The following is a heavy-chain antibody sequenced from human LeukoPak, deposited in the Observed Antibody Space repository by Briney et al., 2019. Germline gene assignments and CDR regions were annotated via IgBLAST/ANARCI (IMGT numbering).Heavy chain of an antibody. CDR2: IYHSEST. CDR3: ASSDGSGMGHARPFDI. J-gene: IGHJ3*02. CDR1: GYSISSGYY. D-gene: IGHD3-10*01. V-gene: IGHV4-38-2*01. Sequence: SETLSLTCAVSGYSISSGYYWGWIRQPPGKGLEWIGSIYHSESTYYNPSLKSRVTISVDTSKNQFSLKLSSVTAADTAVYYCASSDGSGMGHARPFDIWGQGTMVTVSS.